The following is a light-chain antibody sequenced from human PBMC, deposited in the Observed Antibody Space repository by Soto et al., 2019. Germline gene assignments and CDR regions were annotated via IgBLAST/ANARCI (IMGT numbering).Light chain of an antibody. V-gene: IGLV2-14*01. Sequence: LAQPASVSGSPGQSITISCTGTSSDVGGYNYVSWYQQHPGKVPKLMIYEVSNRPSGVSNRFSGSKSGNTASLTISGLQAEDEADYYCSSYTSSSSFVFGTGTKVTVL. CDR1: SSDVGGYNY. CDR2: EVS. CDR3: SSYTSSSSFV. J-gene: IGLJ1*01.